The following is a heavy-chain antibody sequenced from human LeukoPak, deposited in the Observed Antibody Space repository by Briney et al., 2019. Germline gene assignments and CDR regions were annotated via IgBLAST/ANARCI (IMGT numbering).Heavy chain of an antibody. CDR2: IYYSGST. CDR1: GGSISSYY. J-gene: IGHJ3*02. CDR3: ARLRYSYGSVGLAFDI. Sequence: SETLSLTCTVSGGSISSYYWSWIRQPPGKGLEWIGYIYYSGSTNYNPSLKSRVTISVDTSKNQFSLKLRSVTAADTAVYYCARLRYSYGSVGLAFDIWGQGTMVTVSS. V-gene: IGHV4-59*08. D-gene: IGHD5-18*01.